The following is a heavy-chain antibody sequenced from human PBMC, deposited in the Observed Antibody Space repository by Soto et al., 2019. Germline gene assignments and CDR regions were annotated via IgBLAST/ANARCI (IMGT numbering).Heavy chain of an antibody. V-gene: IGHV4-34*01. CDR1: GGSFSGYY. D-gene: IGHD3-10*01. CDR3: ARRPHTGFGDNVWFDP. Sequence: SETLSLTCAVYGGSFSGYYWSWIRQPPGKGLEWIGEINHSGSTNYNPSLKSRVTISVDTSKNQFSLKLSSVTAADTAVYYCARRPHTGFGDNVWFDPWGQGTLVTVSS. J-gene: IGHJ5*02. CDR2: INHSGST.